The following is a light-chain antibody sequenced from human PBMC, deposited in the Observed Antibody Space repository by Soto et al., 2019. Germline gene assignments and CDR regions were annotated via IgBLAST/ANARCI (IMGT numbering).Light chain of an antibody. CDR2: DNT. J-gene: IGLJ1*01. Sequence: QSGLTQPPSVSGAPGQRVTISCTGRKSNIGAGFAVHWYQHIPGAAPRLLIYDNTDRPSGVPDRFSASASGTSASLTINGLQAEDEGDYYCQSYVSRLTGSDVFGTGTQVTVL. CDR1: KSNIGAGFA. CDR3: QSYVSRLTGSDV. V-gene: IGLV1-40*01.